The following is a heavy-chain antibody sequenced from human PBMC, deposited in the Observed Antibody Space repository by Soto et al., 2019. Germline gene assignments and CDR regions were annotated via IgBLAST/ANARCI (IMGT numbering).Heavy chain of an antibody. Sequence: GGSLRLSCAASGFTFSNYAMTWVRQAPGKGLEWVSGISGSGGTTFYAGSVKGRFAISRDNSRNTLYLQMSSLRAEDTAAYYCALRSCSRIFCPPLNSQVLLYFCGQGSTVPV. CDR2: ISGSGGTT. J-gene: IGHJ6*02. CDR1: GFTFSNYA. D-gene: IGHD2-2*01. CDR3: ALRSCSRIFCPPLNSQVLLYF. V-gene: IGHV3-23*01.